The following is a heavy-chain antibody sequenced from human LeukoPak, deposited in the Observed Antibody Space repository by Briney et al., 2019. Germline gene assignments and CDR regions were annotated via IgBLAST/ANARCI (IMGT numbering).Heavy chain of an antibody. J-gene: IGHJ6*04. V-gene: IGHV3-30*04. CDR1: GFTFSTYA. CDR3: ARDKAREYYYYGMDV. CDR2: ISYDGSNK. D-gene: IGHD1-26*01. Sequence: GGSLRLSCAAPGFTFSTYAMHWVRQAPGKGLEWVAVISYDGSNKYYADSVKGRFTISRDNSKNTLYLQMNSLRAEDTAVYYCARDKAREYYYYGMDVWGKGTTVTVSS.